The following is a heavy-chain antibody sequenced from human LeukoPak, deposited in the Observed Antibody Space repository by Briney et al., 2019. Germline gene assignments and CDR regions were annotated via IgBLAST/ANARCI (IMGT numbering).Heavy chain of an antibody. CDR1: GGSISSSSYF. D-gene: IGHD6-25*01. CDR3: ARQVRERGIGAAIDY. J-gene: IGHJ4*02. V-gene: IGHV4-39*01. Sequence: SETLSLTCTVAGGSISSSSYFWGLIRHSPGEGLEWIGRIYYSGSPYYNPSLKTRVSISVDTSKNQFSLKLSSVTAADTAVYYCARQVRERGIGAAIDYWGQGTLVTVSS. CDR2: IYYSGSP.